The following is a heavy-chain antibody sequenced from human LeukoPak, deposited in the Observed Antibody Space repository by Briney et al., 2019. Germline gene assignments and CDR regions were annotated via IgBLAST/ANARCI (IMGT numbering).Heavy chain of an antibody. CDR1: GFTFSSYA. J-gene: IGHJ4*02. V-gene: IGHV3-23*01. D-gene: IGHD3-10*01. CDR3: AKDLMVQGVIITPLFDY. CDR2: ISGSGGST. Sequence: GGSLRLSCAASGFTFSSYAMSRVRQAPGKGLEWVSAISGSGGSTYYADSVKGRFTISRDNSKNTLYLQMNSLRAEDTAVYYCAKDLMVQGVIITPLFDYWGQGTLVTVSS.